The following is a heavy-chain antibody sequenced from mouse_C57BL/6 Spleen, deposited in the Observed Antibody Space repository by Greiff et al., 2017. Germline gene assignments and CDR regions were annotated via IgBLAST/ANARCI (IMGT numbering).Heavy chain of an antibody. CDR3: ARWDYDGFAY. Sequence: EVQVVESGGGLVQPGGSLKLSCAASGFTFSDYYMYWVRQTPEKRLEWVAYISNGGGSTYYPDTVKGRFTISRDNAKNTLYLQMSRLKSEDTAMYYCARWDYDGFAYWGQGTLVTVSA. CDR2: ISNGGGST. D-gene: IGHD2-4*01. V-gene: IGHV5-12*01. J-gene: IGHJ3*01. CDR1: GFTFSDYY.